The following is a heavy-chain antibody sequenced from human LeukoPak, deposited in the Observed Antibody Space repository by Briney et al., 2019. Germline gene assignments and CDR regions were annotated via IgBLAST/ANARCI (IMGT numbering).Heavy chain of an antibody. CDR3: ASHPITMIVGGGGEDY. CDR2: IYYSGST. V-gene: IGHV4-39*07. D-gene: IGHD3-22*01. CDR1: GGSISSSSYY. J-gene: IGHJ4*02. Sequence: PSETLSLTCTVSGGSISSSSYYWGWIRQPPGKGLEWIGSIYYSGSTYYNPSLKSRVTISVDTSKNQFSLKLSSVTAADTAVYYCASHPITMIVGGGGEDYWGQGTLVTVSS.